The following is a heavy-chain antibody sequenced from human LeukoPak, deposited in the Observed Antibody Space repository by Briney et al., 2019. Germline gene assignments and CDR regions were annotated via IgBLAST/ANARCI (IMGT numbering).Heavy chain of an antibody. CDR1: GFTVSSNY. V-gene: IGHV3-66*01. Sequence: GGSLRLSCAASGFTVSSNYMSWVRQAPGKGLGWVSVIYSGGTTYYADSVKGRFTISRDNSKNTLFLQMNSLRSEDTAVYYCAQDFWTFRDYWGQGTLVIVSS. J-gene: IGHJ4*02. CDR3: AQDFWTFRDY. CDR2: IYSGGTT. D-gene: IGHD3/OR15-3a*01.